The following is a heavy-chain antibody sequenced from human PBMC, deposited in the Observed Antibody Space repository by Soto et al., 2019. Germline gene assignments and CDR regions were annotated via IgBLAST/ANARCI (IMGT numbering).Heavy chain of an antibody. Sequence: PSETLSLTCTVSGGSISSYYWSWIRQPPGKGLEWMGCISYSGSTFFNPSLRSRLTISVDTSKNQFSLELGSVTAADTAVYYCARETYHYDSSFFLFDYWGQGALVTVSS. CDR2: ISYSGST. CDR1: GGSISSYY. CDR3: ARETYHYDSSFFLFDY. D-gene: IGHD3-22*01. V-gene: IGHV4-59*12. J-gene: IGHJ4*02.